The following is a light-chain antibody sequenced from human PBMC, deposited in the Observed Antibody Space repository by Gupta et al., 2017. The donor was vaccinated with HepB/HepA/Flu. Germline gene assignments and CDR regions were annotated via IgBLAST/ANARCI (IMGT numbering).Light chain of an antibody. CDR2: DNT. J-gene: IGLJ3*02. CDR1: RSNIGAGYD. Sequence: QSVLTQPPSVSGAPGQRFTISCTGSRSNIGAGYDVHWYQQLPGTAPKLLIYDNTNRPAGVPDRFSASKSGTSASLAITGLQAEDEADYYCQSYDSSLSGSKVFGGGTKLTVL. CDR3: QSYDSSLSGSKV. V-gene: IGLV1-40*01.